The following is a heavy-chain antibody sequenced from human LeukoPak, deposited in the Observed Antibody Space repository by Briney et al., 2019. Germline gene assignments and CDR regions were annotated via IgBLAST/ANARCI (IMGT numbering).Heavy chain of an antibody. CDR1: GGSITNYY. J-gene: IGHJ4*02. D-gene: IGHD6-19*01. CDR3: ARDEWWQFIAVAITSYFDC. Sequence: PSETLSLTCTVSGGSITNYYWTWIRQPPGKGLEWIGYIHYSGSTNYNPSLKSRVTISVDTSRNQFSLKLSSVTAADTAVYYCARDEWWQFIAVAITSYFDCWGQGTLVTVSS. CDR2: IHYSGST. V-gene: IGHV4-59*12.